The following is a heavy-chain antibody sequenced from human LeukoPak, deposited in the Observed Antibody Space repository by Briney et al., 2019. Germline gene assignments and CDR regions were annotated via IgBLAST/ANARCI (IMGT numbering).Heavy chain of an antibody. D-gene: IGHD4-17*01. CDR1: GFTFTSYS. CDR3: ARSKMTTVTTGYFDY. V-gene: IGHV3-21*01. J-gene: IGHJ4*02. CDR2: INEGSNYI. Sequence: GGSLRLSCAASGFTFTSYSMNWVRQAPGKGLEWVSSINEGSNYIRYADSVRGRFTISRDNAKNSLYLQMNSLTAEDTAVYYCARSKMTTVTTGYFDYWGQGTLVTVSS.